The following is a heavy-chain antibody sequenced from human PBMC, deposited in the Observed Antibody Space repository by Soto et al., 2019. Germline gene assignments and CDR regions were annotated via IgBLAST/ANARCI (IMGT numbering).Heavy chain of an antibody. V-gene: IGHV1-69*01. CDR1: VGTFSSYA. D-gene: IGHD4-17*01. J-gene: IGHJ4*02. CDR2: IIPIFGTA. Sequence: QVQLVQSGAEVKKPGSSVKVSCKASVGTFSSYAISWVRQAPGQGLEWMGGIIPIFGTANYAQKFQGRVTSTADESTSTAYMELSSLRSADTAVYYCASGAIYGGNSFDYWGQGTLVTVSS. CDR3: ASGAIYGGNSFDY.